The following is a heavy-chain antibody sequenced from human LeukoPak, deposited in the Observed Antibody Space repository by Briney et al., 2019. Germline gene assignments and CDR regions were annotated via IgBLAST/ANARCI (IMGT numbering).Heavy chain of an antibody. CDR3: ASGGLGARKYYSDPFHY. J-gene: IGHJ4*02. CDR1: GFTFSSYA. V-gene: IGHV3-53*01. Sequence: PGGSLRLSCAASGFTFSSYAMSWVRQAPGKGLEWVSIIYSAGSTYYADSVRGRFTISRDSSKNTVCLQMNSLRAEDTAVYYCASGGLGARKYYSDPFHYWGQGTLVTVSS. CDR2: IYSAGST. D-gene: IGHD3-10*01.